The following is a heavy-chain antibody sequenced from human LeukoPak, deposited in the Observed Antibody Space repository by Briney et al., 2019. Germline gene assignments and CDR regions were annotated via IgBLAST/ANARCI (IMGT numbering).Heavy chain of an antibody. CDR3: ARVDWNY. V-gene: IGHV1-2*02. D-gene: IGHD2-21*01. J-gene: IGHJ4*02. CDR1: GYTFTDVY. CDR2: MNTKTGVT. Sequence: VASVKVSCKTSGYTFTDVYMHWVRQAPGQGLEWMGCMNTKTGVTTDYAQKFQGRLTMTRHTSINTAYMELSSLMSDHTAVYFCARVDWNYWGQGTLVTVSS.